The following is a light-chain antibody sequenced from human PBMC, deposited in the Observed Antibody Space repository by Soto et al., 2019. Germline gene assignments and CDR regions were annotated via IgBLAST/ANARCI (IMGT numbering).Light chain of an antibody. V-gene: IGLV2-23*02. CDR1: SSDVGSYNL. J-gene: IGLJ2*01. CDR2: EVS. CDR3: CSYAGSSTL. Sequence: QSALTQPASVSGSPGQSITISYTGTSSDVGSYNLVSWYQQHPGKAPKLMIYEVSKRPSGVSNRFSGSKSGNTASLTISGLQAEDEADYYCCSYAGSSTLFGGGTQLTVL.